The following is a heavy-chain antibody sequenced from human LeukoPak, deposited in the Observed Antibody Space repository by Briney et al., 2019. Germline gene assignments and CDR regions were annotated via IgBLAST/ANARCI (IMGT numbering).Heavy chain of an antibody. Sequence: GESLKISRKVSGYRFTDYGIGWVRQMPGKGLEWMGIIYLRSSNTRYSPSFQGQVTISADKSISTAYLQWSSLKAPDTAMYYCARLLGSSKQQDYWGQGTLVTVSS. CDR1: GYRFTDYG. CDR2: IYLRSSNT. D-gene: IGHD1-26*01. V-gene: IGHV5-51*01. CDR3: ARLLGSSKQQDY. J-gene: IGHJ4*02.